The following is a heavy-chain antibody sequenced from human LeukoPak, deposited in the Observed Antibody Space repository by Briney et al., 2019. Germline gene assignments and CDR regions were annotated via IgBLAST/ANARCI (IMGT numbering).Heavy chain of an antibody. CDR1: GYTFTGYY. V-gene: IGHV1-2*02. D-gene: IGHD1-26*01. CDR2: INPNSGGT. CDR3: ARVGYSGSYYVRTPMYYFDY. J-gene: IGHJ4*02. Sequence: ASVKVSCKASGYTFTGYYMHWVRQAPGQGLEWMGWINPNSGGTNYAQKFQGRVTMTRDTSISTAYMELSRLRSDDTAVYYCARVGYSGSYYVRTPMYYFDYWGQGTLVTVSS.